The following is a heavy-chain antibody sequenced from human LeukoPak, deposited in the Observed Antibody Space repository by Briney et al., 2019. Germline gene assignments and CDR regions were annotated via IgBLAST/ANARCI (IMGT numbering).Heavy chain of an antibody. J-gene: IGHJ6*03. CDR1: GFTFSSYA. V-gene: IGHV3-23*01. CDR2: IRSGGGHT. Sequence: GGSLRLSCAASGFTFSSYAMSWVRQAPGKGLEWVSTIRSGGGHTYYADSVKGRFTISRDNSKNTLYLQMNSLRAEDTAVYNCAKSLYYYYYMDVWGKGTTVTVSS. CDR3: AKSLYYYYYMDV.